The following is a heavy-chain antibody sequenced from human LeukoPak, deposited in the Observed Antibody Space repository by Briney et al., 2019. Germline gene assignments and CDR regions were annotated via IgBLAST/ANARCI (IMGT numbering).Heavy chain of an antibody. CDR3: ARYGPGRRWLQLRGMFAFDI. V-gene: IGHV4-39*07. CDR2: INHSGST. Sequence: SETLSLTCTVSGGSISSGGYYWSWIRQPPGKGLEWIGEINHSGSTNYNPSLKSRVTISVDTSKNQFSLKLSSVTAADTAVYYCARYGPGRRWLQLRGMFAFDIWGQGTMVTVSS. CDR1: GGSISSGGYY. J-gene: IGHJ3*02. D-gene: IGHD5-24*01.